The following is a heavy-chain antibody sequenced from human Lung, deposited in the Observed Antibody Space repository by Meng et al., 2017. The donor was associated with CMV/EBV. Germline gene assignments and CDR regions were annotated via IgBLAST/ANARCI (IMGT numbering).Heavy chain of an antibody. CDR3: ARESRRAAAGWRWFDP. V-gene: IGHV1-69*10. CDR1: GGTFSSYA. CDR2: IIPILGIA. D-gene: IGHD6-13*01. J-gene: IGHJ5*02. Sequence: GGTFSSYAISWVRQAPGQGHEWMEGIIPILGIADYAQKFQGRVTITADKSTSTAYMELSSLRSEDTAVYYCARESRRAAAGWRWFDPWGQGTLVTVSS.